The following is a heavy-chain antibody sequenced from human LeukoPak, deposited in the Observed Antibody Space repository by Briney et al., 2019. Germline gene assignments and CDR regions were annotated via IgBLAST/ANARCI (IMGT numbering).Heavy chain of an antibody. CDR1: GFTFSSYS. CDR3: ARDLPHYYDSSGYYPTYYYYGMDV. Sequence: GGSLRLSCAASGFTFSSYSMNWVRQAPGKGLEWVSSISSSSSYIYYADSVKGQFTISRDNAKNSLYLQMNSLRAEDTAVYYCARDLPHYYDSSGYYPTYYYYGMDVWGQGTTVTVSS. J-gene: IGHJ6*02. D-gene: IGHD3-22*01. CDR2: ISSSSSYI. V-gene: IGHV3-21*01.